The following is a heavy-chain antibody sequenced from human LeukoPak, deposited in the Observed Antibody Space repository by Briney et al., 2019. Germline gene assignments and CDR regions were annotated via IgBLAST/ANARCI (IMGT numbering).Heavy chain of an antibody. CDR1: GFTFSSYG. V-gene: IGHV3-30*18. J-gene: IGHJ4*02. CDR3: AKGVIGWGYYFDY. D-gene: IGHD2/OR15-2a*01. CDR2: ISYDGSNK. Sequence: GGSLRLSCAASGFTFSSYGMHWVRQAPGKGLEWVAVISYDGSNKYYADSVKGRFAISRDNSKNTLYLQMNSLRAEDTAVYYCAKGVIGWGYYFDYWGQGTLVTVSS.